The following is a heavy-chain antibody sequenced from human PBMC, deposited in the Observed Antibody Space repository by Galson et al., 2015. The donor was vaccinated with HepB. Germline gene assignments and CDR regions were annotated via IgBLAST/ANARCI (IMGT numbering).Heavy chain of an antibody. CDR1: GFTFSSYA. V-gene: IGHV3-23*01. D-gene: IGHD6-19*01. J-gene: IGHJ4*02. CDR2: ISGSGGST. CDR3: AKDQRYDSGRPLDY. Sequence: SLRLSCAASGFTFSSYAMTWVRQAPGKGLEWVSVISGSGGSTYYADSVKGRFTISRDNSKNTLYPQMNSLRAEDTAIYYCAKDQRYDSGRPLDYWGQGTLVTVSS.